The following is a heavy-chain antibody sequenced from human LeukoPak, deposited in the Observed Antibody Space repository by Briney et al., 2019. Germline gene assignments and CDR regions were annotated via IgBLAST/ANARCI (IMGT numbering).Heavy chain of an antibody. Sequence: GGSLRLSCAASGFTFSSYTMNWVRQAPGKGLEWVSSISGGSTYTFYADSVMGRSTISRDNAKNSMYLRMSSLRAEDTAVYYCARVRDLYRDYWGQGILVTVSS. CDR3: ARVRDLYRDY. D-gene: IGHD5-12*01. CDR1: GFTFSSYT. J-gene: IGHJ4*02. CDR2: ISGGSTYT. V-gene: IGHV3-21*01.